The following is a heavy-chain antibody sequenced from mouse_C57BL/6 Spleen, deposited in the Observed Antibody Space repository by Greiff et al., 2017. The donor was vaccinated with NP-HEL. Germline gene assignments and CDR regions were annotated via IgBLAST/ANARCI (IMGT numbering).Heavy chain of an antibody. CDR2: IYPGSGNT. J-gene: IGHJ2*01. CDR1: GYTFTDYY. CDR3: ARAGNGGGFDY. V-gene: IGHV1-76*01. Sequence: QVQLQQSGAELVRPGASVKLSCKASGYTFTDYYINWVKQRPGQGLEWIARIYPGSGNTYYNEKFKGKATLTAEKSSSTAYMQLSSLTSEDSAVYFCARAGNGGGFDYWGQGTTLTVSS.